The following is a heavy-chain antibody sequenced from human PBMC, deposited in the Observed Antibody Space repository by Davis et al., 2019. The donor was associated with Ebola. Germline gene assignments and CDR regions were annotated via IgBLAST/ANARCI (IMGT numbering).Heavy chain of an antibody. CDR1: GGSFSGYY. V-gene: IGHV4-34*01. D-gene: IGHD2-21*01. J-gene: IGHJ5*02. CDR2: INHSGST. CDR3: ARAQHIVVVIATPFDP. Sequence: SETLSLTCAVYGGSFSGYYWSWIRQPPGKGLEWIGEINHSGSTNYNPSLKSRVTISVDTSKNQFSLKLSSVTAADTAVYYCARAQHIVVVIATPFDPWGQGTLVTVSS.